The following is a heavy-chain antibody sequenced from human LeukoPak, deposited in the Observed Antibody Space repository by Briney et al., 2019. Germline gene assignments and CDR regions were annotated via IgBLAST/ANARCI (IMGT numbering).Heavy chain of an antibody. J-gene: IGHJ6*03. Sequence: SETLSLTCTVSGGSISSSSYYWGWIRQPPGKGLEWIGSIYYSGSTNYNPSLKSRVTISVDTSKNQFSLKLSSVTAADTAVYHCARLGPYSSGWYTPLGSTYMDVWGKGTTVTVSS. CDR3: ARLGPYSSGWYTPLGSTYMDV. CDR2: IYYSGST. CDR1: GGSISSSSYY. V-gene: IGHV4-39*07. D-gene: IGHD6-19*01.